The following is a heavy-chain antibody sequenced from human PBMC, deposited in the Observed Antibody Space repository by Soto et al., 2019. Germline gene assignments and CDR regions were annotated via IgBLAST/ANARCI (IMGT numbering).Heavy chain of an antibody. CDR3: AKDDGTMIAPQH. J-gene: IGHJ1*01. Sequence: GGSLRLSCAASGLTFSSYGMHWVRQAPGKGLEWVAVISYDGSNKYYADSVKGRFTISRDNSKNTLYLQMNSLRAEDTAVYYCAKDDGTMIAPQHWGQGTLVTVSS. CDR2: ISYDGSNK. V-gene: IGHV3-30*18. CDR1: GLTFSSYG. D-gene: IGHD3-22*01.